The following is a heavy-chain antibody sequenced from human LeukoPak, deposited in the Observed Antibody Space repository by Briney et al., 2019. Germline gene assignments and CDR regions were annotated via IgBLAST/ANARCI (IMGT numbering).Heavy chain of an antibody. CDR3: AKEGRSLQTY. CDR1: GFMFSSNW. J-gene: IGHJ4*02. D-gene: IGHD5-24*01. V-gene: IGHV3-7*03. Sequence: SGGSLRLSCAASGFMFSSNWMSWVCLAPGKGLEWVANIKEDGTETYYVDSVKGRFTISRDNAKNSLYLQMNSLRVEDTAVYYCAKEGRSLQTYWGQGTLVTVSS. CDR2: IKEDGTET.